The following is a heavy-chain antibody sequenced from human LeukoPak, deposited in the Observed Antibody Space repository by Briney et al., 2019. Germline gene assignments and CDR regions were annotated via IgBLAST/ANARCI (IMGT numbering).Heavy chain of an antibody. D-gene: IGHD5-18*01. CDR3: ARDHRPGGETAKAPAV. Sequence: ASVKVSCKASGYTFTSNYIHWVRQAPGQGLEWMGMIYPRDGSTSYAQKFQGRVTVTRDTSTSTVHMELSGLRSEDTAVYYCARDHRPGGETAKAPAVWGQGTLVTVSS. V-gene: IGHV1-46*01. CDR2: IYPRDGST. CDR1: GYTFTSNY. J-gene: IGHJ4*02.